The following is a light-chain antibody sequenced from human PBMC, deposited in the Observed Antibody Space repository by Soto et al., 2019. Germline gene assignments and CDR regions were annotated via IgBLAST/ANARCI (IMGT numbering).Light chain of an antibody. CDR1: SSDVGAYKY. J-gene: IGLJ3*02. CDR3: TSYVGNDIWV. CDR2: EVT. V-gene: IGLV2-8*01. Sequence: QAVVTQPPSASGSPGQSVTISCTGTSSDVGAYKYVSWYQQYPGKAPKLMIYEVTKRPSGVPDRFSGSKFGNTASLTVSGLQAEDEADYYCTSYVGNDIWVFGGGTKLTVL.